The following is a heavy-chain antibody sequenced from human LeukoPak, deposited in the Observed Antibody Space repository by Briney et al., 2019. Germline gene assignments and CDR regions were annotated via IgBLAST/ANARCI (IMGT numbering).Heavy chain of an antibody. J-gene: IGHJ4*02. Sequence: PSETLSLTCAVYGGSFSGYYWSWIRQPPGKGLEWIGEINHSGSTNYNPSLKSRVTKSVDTSKNQFSLKLSSVTAADTAVYYCARAATQLWRRFDYRGQGTLVTVSS. D-gene: IGHD5-18*01. CDR3: ARAATQLWRRFDY. CDR2: INHSGST. CDR1: GGSFSGYY. V-gene: IGHV4-34*01.